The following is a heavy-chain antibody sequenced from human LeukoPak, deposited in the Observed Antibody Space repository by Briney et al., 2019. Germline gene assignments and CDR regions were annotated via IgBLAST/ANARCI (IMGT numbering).Heavy chain of an antibody. CDR3: ARGQVYFDF. V-gene: IGHV4-61*08. CDR1: GGSISSGGYY. Sequence: PSETLSLTCTVSGGSISSGGYYWSWIRQPPGKGLEYIGYIYYSGYTNYNPSLKSRVTISLDTSRNKFSLKLSSVTAADTAVYYCARGQVYFDFWGQGTLVTVSS. J-gene: IGHJ4*02. CDR2: IYYSGYT.